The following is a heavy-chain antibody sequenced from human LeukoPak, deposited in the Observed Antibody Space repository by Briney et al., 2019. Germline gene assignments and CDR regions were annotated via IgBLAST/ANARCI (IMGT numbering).Heavy chain of an antibody. Sequence: SETLSLTCTVSGGSIINYYWSWIRQSAGTGLGWVGRIYITGSTNYNPSLQSRLSMSVDTSKNQFSLRLTSVSAADTAVYYCARLKYYDSTGYSPGYYMDVWGKGITVTVSS. V-gene: IGHV4-4*07. J-gene: IGHJ6*03. D-gene: IGHD3-22*01. CDR1: GGSIINYY. CDR2: IYITGST. CDR3: ARLKYYDSTGYSPGYYMDV.